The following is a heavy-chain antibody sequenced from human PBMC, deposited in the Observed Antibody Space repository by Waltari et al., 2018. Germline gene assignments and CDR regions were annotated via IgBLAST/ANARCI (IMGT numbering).Heavy chain of an antibody. CDR2: INLGGSER. Sequence: EVQLVESGGGLVQPGGSLRLSCAASGFTFSASCLSWVLQAPGKGLEWVANINLGGSERYYVDSVKGRFTISRDNAKNSLYLQMNNLRAEDTAVYSCARAHWGSGGNPPVDWGQGTLVTVSS. J-gene: IGHJ4*02. CDR3: ARAHWGSGGNPPVD. V-gene: IGHV3-7*01. D-gene: IGHD7-27*01. CDR1: GFTFSASC.